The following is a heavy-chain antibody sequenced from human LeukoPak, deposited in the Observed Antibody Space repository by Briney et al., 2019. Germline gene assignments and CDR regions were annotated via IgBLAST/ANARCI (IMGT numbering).Heavy chain of an antibody. J-gene: IGHJ4*02. CDR3: ARDVNYYGSGSYPY. CDR2: ISAYNGNT. V-gene: IGHV1-18*01. CDR1: GYTFTSYG. D-gene: IGHD3-10*01. Sequence: ASVKVSCKASGYTFTSYGISWVRQAPGQGLEWMGWISAYNGNTNYAQKLQGRVTMTTDTSTSTAYMELRSLRSDDTAVYYCARDVNYYGSGSYPYWGQRTLVTVSS.